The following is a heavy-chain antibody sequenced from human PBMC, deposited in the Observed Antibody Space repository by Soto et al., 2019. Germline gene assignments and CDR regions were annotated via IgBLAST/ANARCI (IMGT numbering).Heavy chain of an antibody. V-gene: IGHV3-7*01. CDR1: GFTFSSYW. CDR2: IKQDGSEK. CDR3: ALFQSIVVVSGLFAP. D-gene: IGHD3-22*01. Sequence: PGGYLRLSCAASGFTFSSYWMSWVRQAPGKGLEWVANIKQDGSEKYYVDSVKGRFTISRDNAKNSLYLQMNSLRAEDTAVYYCALFQSIVVVSGLFAPRGQGSLVT. J-gene: IGHJ5*02.